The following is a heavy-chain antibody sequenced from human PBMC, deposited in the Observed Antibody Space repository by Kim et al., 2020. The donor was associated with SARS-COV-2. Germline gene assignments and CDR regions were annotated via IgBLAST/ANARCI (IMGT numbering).Heavy chain of an antibody. Sequence: GESLRLTCGASGFTFSDYAMHWVRRAPVRGLEWVSSITNTASHMFYADSVRGRFTISRDSANSALYLQMNSLRAEDTAVYYWARQMCSSATCYIAWFDP. D-gene: IGHD2-2*02. CDR3: ARQMCSSATCYIAWFDP. CDR1: GFTFSDYA. J-gene: IGHJ5*02. V-gene: IGHV3-21*01. CDR2: ITNTASHM.